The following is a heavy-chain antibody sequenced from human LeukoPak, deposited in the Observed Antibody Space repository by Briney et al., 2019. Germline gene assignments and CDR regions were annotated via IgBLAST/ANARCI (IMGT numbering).Heavy chain of an antibody. V-gene: IGHV4-59*08. J-gene: IGHJ3*02. Sequence: PSETLSLTCTGSGGSSSSYYWSWIRQPPGMGLVWIGYIYYSGSTNYNPSLKSRVTISVDTSKNQFSLKLSSVTAADTAVYYCAMTAVAGTGAFDIWGQGTMVTVSS. D-gene: IGHD6-19*01. CDR1: GGSSSSYY. CDR2: IYYSGST. CDR3: AMTAVAGTGAFDI.